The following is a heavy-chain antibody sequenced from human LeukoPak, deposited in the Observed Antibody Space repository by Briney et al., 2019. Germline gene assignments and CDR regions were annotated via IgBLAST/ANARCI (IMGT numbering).Heavy chain of an antibody. Sequence: GGSLRLSCAASGFTFSSYAMSWVRQAPGRAREWVSAISGSGGITYYADSVKGRFIISRDNSKNTLYLQMNSLRADDTAVYYCAKTLYSSSSGGADYWGQGTLVTVSS. V-gene: IGHV3-23*01. CDR1: GFTFSSYA. CDR2: ISGSGGIT. J-gene: IGHJ4*02. CDR3: AKTLYSSSSGGADY. D-gene: IGHD6-6*01.